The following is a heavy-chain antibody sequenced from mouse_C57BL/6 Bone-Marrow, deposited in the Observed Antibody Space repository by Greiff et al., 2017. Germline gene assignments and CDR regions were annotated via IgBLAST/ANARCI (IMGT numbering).Heavy chain of an antibody. CDR1: GYAFTNYL. D-gene: IGHD2-3*01. CDR2: INPGSGGT. CDR3: ARGSDGYYFDY. V-gene: IGHV1-54*01. Sequence: HVQLQQSGAELVRPGTSVKVSCKASGYAFTNYLIEWVKQRPGQGLEWIGVINPGSGGTNYNEKFKGKATLTADKSSSTAYMQLSSLTSEDSAVYFCARGSDGYYFDYWGQGTTLTVSS. J-gene: IGHJ2*01.